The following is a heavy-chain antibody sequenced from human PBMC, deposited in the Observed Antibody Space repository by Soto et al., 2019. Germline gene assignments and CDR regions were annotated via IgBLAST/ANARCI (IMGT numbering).Heavy chain of an antibody. D-gene: IGHD3-10*01. Sequence: ASVKVSCKASGYAFSFGFSWVRQAPGQCLEWMGWISASDGSTNSAQKFRGRISLTTDTSTNTAYLDLLSLTSDDTAVYFCAPYYFGSGSYYRFDKWGQGTLVTV. CDR1: GYAFSFG. CDR2: ISASDGST. J-gene: IGHJ4*02. V-gene: IGHV1-18*01. CDR3: APYYFGSGSYYRFDK.